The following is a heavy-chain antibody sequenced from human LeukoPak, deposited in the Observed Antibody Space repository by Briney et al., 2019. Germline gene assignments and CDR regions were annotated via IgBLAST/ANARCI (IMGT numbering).Heavy chain of an antibody. Sequence: ASVKGSCKASGYTFTSYDINWVRQATGQGLEWMGWMNPNSGNTGYAQKCQGRVTMTRNTSISTAYMELSSLRSEDTAVYYCARGHSSSWFTLGYYYGMDVWGQGTTVTVSS. J-gene: IGHJ6*02. CDR3: ARGHSSSWFTLGYYYGMDV. D-gene: IGHD6-13*01. CDR1: GYTFTSYD. V-gene: IGHV1-8*01. CDR2: MNPNSGNT.